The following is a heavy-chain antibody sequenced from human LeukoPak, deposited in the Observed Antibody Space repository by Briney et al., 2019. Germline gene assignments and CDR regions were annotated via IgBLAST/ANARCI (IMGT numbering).Heavy chain of an antibody. CDR2: ITASGST. J-gene: IGHJ4*02. D-gene: IGHD2-15*01. V-gene: IGHV4-4*07. CDR3: ARDKVVVAASGKYYFDY. Sequence: PSETLSLTCSVSGAPVNNHHWGWIRQPAGKGLEWIGRITASGSTNYTPSLRSRVTISVDKSKNQLFLRLASVTAADTAVYYCARDKVVVAASGKYYFDYRGQGTLVAVSS. CDR1: GAPVNNHH.